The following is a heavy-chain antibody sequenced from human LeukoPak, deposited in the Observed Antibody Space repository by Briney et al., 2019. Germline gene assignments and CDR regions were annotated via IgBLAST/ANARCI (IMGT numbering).Heavy chain of an antibody. D-gene: IGHD6-13*01. CDR2: IKQDGSEK. CDR3: AREWQGGIAAAGTRIEGDY. J-gene: IGHJ4*02. V-gene: IGHV3-7*01. Sequence: GGSLRLSCAVSGFSVSGYWMTWVRQAPGKGLEWVANIKQDGSEKNYVDSVKGRFTISRDNAENSLFLQMNSLRVEDTADYYCAREWQGGIAAAGTRIEGDYWGQGTLVAVSS. CDR1: GFSVSGYW.